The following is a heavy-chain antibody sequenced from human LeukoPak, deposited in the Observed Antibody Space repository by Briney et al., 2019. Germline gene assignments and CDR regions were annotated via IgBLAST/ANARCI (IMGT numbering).Heavy chain of an antibody. CDR2: ITHSGDT. CDR1: GGSFSGYY. J-gene: IGHJ3*02. CDR3: AKGPVGNAFHI. V-gene: IGHV4-34*01. Sequence: SETLSLTCAVYGGSFSGYYWSWIRQSPGRGLEWIGEITHSGDTNYNPSLKSRVTISVDTSKNQLSLRLSSMTVADTAVYYCAKGPVGNAFHIWGQGTIVTVSS.